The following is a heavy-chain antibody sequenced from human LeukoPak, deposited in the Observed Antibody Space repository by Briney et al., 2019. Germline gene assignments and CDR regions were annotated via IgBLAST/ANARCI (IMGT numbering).Heavy chain of an antibody. V-gene: IGHV3-9*01. CDR1: GFTFDDYA. CDR3: AKDKAPLYSGYDWDLDF. D-gene: IGHD5-12*01. J-gene: IGHJ4*02. Sequence: GRSLRLSCVASGFTFDDYAMHWVRQAPGKGLEWVSGISWNSGSIDYADSVKGRFTISRDNARNALYLQMNSLRAEDTALYYCAKDKAPLYSGYDWDLDFWGQGTMVTVSS. CDR2: ISWNSGSI.